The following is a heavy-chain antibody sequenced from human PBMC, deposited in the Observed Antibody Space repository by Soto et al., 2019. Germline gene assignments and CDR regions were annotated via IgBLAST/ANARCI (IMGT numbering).Heavy chain of an antibody. J-gene: IGHJ4*02. CDR3: AKGPIYDYIWGSYSYYFDY. CDR2: ISGSGGST. V-gene: IGHV3-23*01. D-gene: IGHD3-16*01. Sequence: HPGGSLRLSCAASGFTFSSYAMSWVRQAPGKGLEWVSAISGSGGSTYYADSVKGRFTISRDNSKNTLYLQMNSLRAEDTAVYYCAKGPIYDYIWGSYSYYFDYWGQGTLVTVSS. CDR1: GFTFSSYA.